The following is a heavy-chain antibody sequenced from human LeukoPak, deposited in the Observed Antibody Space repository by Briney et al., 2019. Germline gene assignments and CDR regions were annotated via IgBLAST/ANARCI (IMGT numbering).Heavy chain of an antibody. V-gene: IGHV4-30-4*08. CDR1: GGSISSGDYY. CDR3: ARSVSGDFWSGYCLQH. J-gene: IGHJ1*01. Sequence: PSETLSLTCTVSGGSISSGDYYWSWIRQPPGKGLEWIGYIYYSGSTYYNPSLKSRVTISVDTSKNQFSLKLSSVTAADTAVYYCARSVSGDFWSGYCLQHWGQGTLVTVSS. D-gene: IGHD3-3*01. CDR2: IYYSGST.